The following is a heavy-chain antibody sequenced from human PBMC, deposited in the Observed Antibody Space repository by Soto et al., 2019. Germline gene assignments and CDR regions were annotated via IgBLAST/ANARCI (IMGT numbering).Heavy chain of an antibody. CDR3: ASFDGTLFLGVHSSPYEMDV. J-gene: IGHJ6*02. CDR2: IIPTFGTG. CDR1: GGTFNNYA. V-gene: IGHV1-69*01. D-gene: IGHD3-10*01. Sequence: QVLLVQSGPEVKKPGSSVKVSCKASGGTFNNYAINWVRQAPGKGLEWMGGIIPTFGTGNHAQKFQGRVTITADESTTTAYMELNSLRSEDTAIYYCASFDGTLFLGVHSSPYEMDVWGQGTTVIVSS.